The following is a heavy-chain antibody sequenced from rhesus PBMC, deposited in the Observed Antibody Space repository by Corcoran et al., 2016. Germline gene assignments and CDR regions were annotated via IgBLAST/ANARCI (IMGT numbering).Heavy chain of an antibody. D-gene: IGHD4-29*01. CDR3: ARGGGSTYFDY. CDR2: IRSGGST. J-gene: IGHJ4*01. Sequence: QVPLHQWGEGLVKPSATLSLTSAVYGVSISINYWICIPSPPGKGLEWIGRIRSGGSTNYNPSLKIRVTISIDTSKNQFALKLSSVTAADTAVYYCARGGGSTYFDYWGQGVLVTVSS. V-gene: IGHV4-160*01. CDR1: GVSISINY.